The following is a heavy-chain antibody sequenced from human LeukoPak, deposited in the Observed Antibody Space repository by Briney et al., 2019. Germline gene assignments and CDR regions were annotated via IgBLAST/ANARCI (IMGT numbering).Heavy chain of an antibody. J-gene: IGHJ5*02. Sequence: PGGSLRLSCAASGFTFSSYSMNWVRQAPGKGLEWVSSISSSSSYIYYADSVKGRFTISRDNAKNSLYLQMNSLRAEDTAVYYCAKSPRGGSYNWFDPWAREPWSPSPQ. D-gene: IGHD1-26*01. CDR2: ISSSSSYI. V-gene: IGHV3-21*04. CDR3: AKSPRGGSYNWFDP. CDR1: GFTFSSYS.